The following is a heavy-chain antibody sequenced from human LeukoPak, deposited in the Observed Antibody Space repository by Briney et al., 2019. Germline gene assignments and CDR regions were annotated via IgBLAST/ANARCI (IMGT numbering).Heavy chain of an antibody. Sequence: PGGSLRLSCAASGFTFSSYGMHWVRQAPGKGLEWVSGISWNSGSIGYADSVKGRFTISRDNAKNSLYLQMNSLRAEDTALYYCAKGQQWLPPPFDLWGRGTLVTVSS. CDR3: AKGQQWLPPPFDL. V-gene: IGHV3-9*01. D-gene: IGHD6-19*01. CDR1: GFTFSSYG. J-gene: IGHJ2*01. CDR2: ISWNSGSI.